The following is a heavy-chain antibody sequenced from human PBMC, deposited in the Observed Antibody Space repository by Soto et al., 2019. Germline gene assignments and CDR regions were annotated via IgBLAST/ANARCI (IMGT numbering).Heavy chain of an antibody. CDR3: AHVKHGRPTQDFDWLLGEPINYYYYYMDV. D-gene: IGHD3-9*01. Sequence: SGPTLVKPTQTLTLTCAFSGFSLSTFGAGVGWIRQPPGKALEWLALIYWDDDKRYSPSLKSRLTITKDTSKNQVVLTMANMDPVDTATYFCAHVKHGRPTQDFDWLLGEPINYYYYYMDVWGKGTTVTVSS. J-gene: IGHJ6*03. V-gene: IGHV2-5*02. CDR1: GFSLSTFGAG. CDR2: IYWDDDK.